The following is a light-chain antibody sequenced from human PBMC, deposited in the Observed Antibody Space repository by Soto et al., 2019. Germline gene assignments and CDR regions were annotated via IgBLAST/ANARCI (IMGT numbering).Light chain of an antibody. Sequence: DIQMTQSPSSVSASVGDRVTITCRASQDIGSWLAWYQQKPGKAPDLLIYGASSLQDGVPSRFYGSGSGTDFTLTISGLQPEDCATYYCQQGGSFPITFGQGTRLEIK. CDR1: QDIGSW. CDR2: GAS. CDR3: QQGGSFPIT. J-gene: IGKJ5*01. V-gene: IGKV1-12*01.